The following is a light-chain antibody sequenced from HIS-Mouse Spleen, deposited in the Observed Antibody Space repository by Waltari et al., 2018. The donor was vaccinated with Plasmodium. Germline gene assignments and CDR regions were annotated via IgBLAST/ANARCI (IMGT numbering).Light chain of an antibody. J-gene: IGLJ3*02. Sequence: SYDLTQPPSVSVSPGQTARITCSGYALPKKYAYWYQQKSGQATVLVIYEDSKRPSGIPERFSGSSSGTMATLTISGAQVEDEADYYCYSTDSSGNHRVFGGGTKLTVL. CDR1: ALPKKY. CDR2: EDS. CDR3: YSTDSSGNHRV. V-gene: IGLV3-10*01.